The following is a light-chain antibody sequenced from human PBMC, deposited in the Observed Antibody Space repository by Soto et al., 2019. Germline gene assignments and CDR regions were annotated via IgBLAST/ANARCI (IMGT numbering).Light chain of an antibody. CDR3: QQALP. V-gene: IGKV1-5*03. CDR1: QSISSW. CDR2: KAS. J-gene: IGKJ3*01. Sequence: DIPMTQSPSTLSASVGDRVTITCRASQSISSWVAWYQQKPGKAPKLLIYKASSLESGVPSRFSGSGSGTESTITINSQQPADFATYYWQQALPFGPGTKVDIK.